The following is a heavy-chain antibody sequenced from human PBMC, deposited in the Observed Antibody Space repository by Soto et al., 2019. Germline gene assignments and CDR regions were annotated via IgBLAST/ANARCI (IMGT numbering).Heavy chain of an antibody. Sequence: QVQLVESGGGVVQAGRSLRLSCAASGFTFSSYGMHWVRQAPGKGLDWVAVIWFDGSNKYYADSVKGRFTISRDNSKNTLYLQMNSLRAEDTALYYCARASGPFDYWGQGTLVTVSS. CDR3: ARASGPFDY. J-gene: IGHJ4*02. CDR2: IWFDGSNK. V-gene: IGHV3-33*01. CDR1: GFTFSSYG.